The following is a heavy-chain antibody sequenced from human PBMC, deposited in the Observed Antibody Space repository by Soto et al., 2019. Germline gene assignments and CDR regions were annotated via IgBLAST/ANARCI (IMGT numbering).Heavy chain of an antibody. J-gene: IGHJ1*01. CDR1: GFTFSSYW. Sequence: GGSLRLSCAASGFTFSSYWMHWVRQAPGKGLVWVSRLSTDGSTTTYADSVEGRFTISRDNAKNTLYLQMNSLRAEDTAVYYCARQGSHKYSQLSGQAILVTVSS. CDR3: ARQGSHKYSQL. CDR2: LSTDGSTT. D-gene: IGHD3-10*01. V-gene: IGHV3-74*03.